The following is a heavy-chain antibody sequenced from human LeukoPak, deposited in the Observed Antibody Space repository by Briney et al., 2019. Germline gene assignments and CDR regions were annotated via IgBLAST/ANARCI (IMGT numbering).Heavy chain of an antibody. CDR1: GYIFTNYG. V-gene: IGHV1-69*04. J-gene: IGHJ4*02. Sequence: GASVKVSCKASGYIFTNYGINWVRQAPGQGLEWMGRIIPILGIANYAQKFQGRVTITADKSTSTAYMELSSLRSEDTAVYYCARLGFDYWGQGTLVTVSS. CDR3: ARLGFDY. CDR2: IIPILGIA.